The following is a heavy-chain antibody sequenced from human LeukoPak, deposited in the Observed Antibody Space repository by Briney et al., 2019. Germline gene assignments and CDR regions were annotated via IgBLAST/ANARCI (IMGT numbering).Heavy chain of an antibody. Sequence: GGSLRLSCAASGFTFSSYGMHWVRQAPGKGLEWVAVISYDGSNKYYADSVKGRFTISRDNAKNSLYLQMNSLRAEDTAVYYCARDFEYSSPWAFDIWGQGTMVTVSS. D-gene: IGHD6-6*01. J-gene: IGHJ3*02. CDR1: GFTFSSYG. CDR3: ARDFEYSSPWAFDI. CDR2: ISYDGSNK. V-gene: IGHV3-30*03.